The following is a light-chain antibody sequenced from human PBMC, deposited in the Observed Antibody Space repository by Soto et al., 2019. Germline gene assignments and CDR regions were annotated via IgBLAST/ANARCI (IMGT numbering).Light chain of an antibody. CDR2: EGS. CDR3: CSYATSRTLV. J-gene: IGLJ3*02. CDR1: SRDVGSYNL. Sequence: QSALTQTASVSASPGQSITISCSGTSRDVGSYNLVSWYQHYPGKAPKLIIYEGSRRPSGVSDRFSGSKSGNTASLTISGLQAEDEADYYCCSYATSRTLVFGGGTQLTVL. V-gene: IGLV2-23*01.